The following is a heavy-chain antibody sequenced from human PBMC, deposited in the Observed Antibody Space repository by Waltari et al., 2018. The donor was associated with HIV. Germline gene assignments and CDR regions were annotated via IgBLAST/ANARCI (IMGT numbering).Heavy chain of an antibody. D-gene: IGHD3-16*01. CDR3: GGGLRRGGHYSGIDI. CDR2: IRRDSDPI. J-gene: IGHJ6*02. Sequence: EVQLVESGGGSVRPGTSLSLYCGASGFTFNNYAMNWVRQAPGKGLEFVSDIRRDSDPIDEADSVRGRFTSARDNAKNSLYLQMNGLSDEERAVDCWGGGLRRGGHYSGIDIWGRGTTVIVSS. CDR1: GFTFNNYA. V-gene: IGHV3-48*02.